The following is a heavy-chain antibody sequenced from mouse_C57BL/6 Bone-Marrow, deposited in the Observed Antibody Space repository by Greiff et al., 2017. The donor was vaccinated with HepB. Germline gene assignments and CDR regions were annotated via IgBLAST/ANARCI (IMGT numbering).Heavy chain of an antibody. CDR1: GFTFSSYA. Sequence: DVKLVESGGGLVKPGGSLKLSCAASGFTFSSYAMSWVRQTPEKRLEWVANISDGGSYTYYPENVKGRFTISRDNDKNNLYLQMSQLKSEDTAMYYCARGGFPAWFAYWGQGTLVTVSA. CDR2: ISDGGSYT. V-gene: IGHV5-4*03. J-gene: IGHJ3*01. CDR3: ARGGFPAWFAY.